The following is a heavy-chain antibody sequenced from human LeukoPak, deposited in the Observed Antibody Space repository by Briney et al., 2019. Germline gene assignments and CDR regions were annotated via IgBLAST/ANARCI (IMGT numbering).Heavy chain of an antibody. CDR1: GYTFTSYG. Sequence: ASVKVSCKASGYTFTSYGISWVRQAPGQGLEWLGWISAYNGNTNYAQKLQGRVTMTTDTSTSTAYMELRSLRSDDTAVYYCARVKRYSSGWYFSYWGQGTLVTASS. CDR3: ARVKRYSSGWYFSY. CDR2: ISAYNGNT. J-gene: IGHJ4*02. V-gene: IGHV1-18*01. D-gene: IGHD6-19*01.